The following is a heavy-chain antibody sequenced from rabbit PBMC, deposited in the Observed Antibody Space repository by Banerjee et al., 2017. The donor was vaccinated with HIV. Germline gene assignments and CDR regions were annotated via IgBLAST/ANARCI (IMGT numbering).Heavy chain of an antibody. CDR2: FHADSSGST. Sequence: QEQLEESGGGLVTPGASLTLTCKASGFSLSSYDMCWVRQAPGKGLEWIACFHADSSGSTGYASWAKGRFTISKTSSTTVTLQMTSLTAADTATYFCARDAGYAGSNLWGPGTLVTVS. J-gene: IGHJ4*01. D-gene: IGHD4-2*01. V-gene: IGHV1S45*01. CDR3: ARDAGYAGSNL. CDR1: GFSLSSYD.